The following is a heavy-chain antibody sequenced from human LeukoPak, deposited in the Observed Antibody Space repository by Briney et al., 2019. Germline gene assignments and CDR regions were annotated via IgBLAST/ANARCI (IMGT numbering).Heavy chain of an antibody. Sequence: PSETLSLTCAVSGGSISSSSDYWGWIRQPPGKGLEWIGSIYYSGSTYYNPSLKSGVTISVYTSKNQFSRRRTSVTAADPAVYNCARQHGSRLFILPGGQGTLVTVSS. CDR3: ARQHGSRLFILP. V-gene: IGHV4-39*01. CDR2: IYYSGST. CDR1: GGSISSSSDY. D-gene: IGHD3/OR15-3a*01. J-gene: IGHJ4*02.